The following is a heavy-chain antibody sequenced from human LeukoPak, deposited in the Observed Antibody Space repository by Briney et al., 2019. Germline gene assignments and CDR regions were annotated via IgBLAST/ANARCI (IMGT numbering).Heavy chain of an antibody. CDR1: GFTFSSYA. Sequence: GRSLRLSCAASGFTFSSYAMHWVRQAPGKGLEWVAVISYDGSDKYYADSVKGRFTISRDNSKNTLYLQMNSLRAEDTAVYYCARAAPYDSSGYPSGFDYWGQGTLVTVSP. D-gene: IGHD3-22*01. V-gene: IGHV3-30-3*01. CDR2: ISYDGSDK. CDR3: ARAAPYDSSGYPSGFDY. J-gene: IGHJ4*02.